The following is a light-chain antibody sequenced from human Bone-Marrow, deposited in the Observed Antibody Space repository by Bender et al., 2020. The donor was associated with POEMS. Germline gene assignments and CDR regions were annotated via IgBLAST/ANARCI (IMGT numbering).Light chain of an antibody. CDR3: QAYDSRCDD. CDR1: RSNIGAGYD. J-gene: IGLJ1*01. V-gene: IGLV1-40*01. Sequence: QSVLTQPPSVSGAPGQRVTISCTGTRSNIGAGYDVHWYQQLPGTAPKLLIYANSNRPSGVPDRFSGSKSGTSASLAITGLQAEDEADYYCQAYDSRCDDFGSGSKVTVL. CDR2: ANS.